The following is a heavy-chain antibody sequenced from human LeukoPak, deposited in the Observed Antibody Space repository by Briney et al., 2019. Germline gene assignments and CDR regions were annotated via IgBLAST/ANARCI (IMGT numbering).Heavy chain of an antibody. Sequence: KPSETLSLTCTVSGGSISSYYWSWIRQPPGKGLEWIGYIYYSGSTNYNPSLKSRVTISVDTSKNQFSLKLSSVTAADTAVYYCARVGPYCGGDCYYDYWGQGTLVTVSS. CDR2: IYYSGST. J-gene: IGHJ4*02. D-gene: IGHD2-21*02. CDR1: GGSISSYY. V-gene: IGHV4-59*01. CDR3: ARVGPYCGGDCYYDY.